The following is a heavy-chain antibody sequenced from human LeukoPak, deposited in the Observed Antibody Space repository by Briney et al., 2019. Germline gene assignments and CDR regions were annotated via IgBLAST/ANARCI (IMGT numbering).Heavy chain of an antibody. D-gene: IGHD3-3*01. J-gene: IGHJ4*02. V-gene: IGHV3-43*01. CDR3: GKDIETYDFWSGYEY. Sequence: PGGSLRLSCAASGFTFDEYSMQWVRQAPGKGLEWVSVIEWNGGRTYYADSVKGRFTISRDNNKKSLYLQMNSMRTEDTALYYCGKDIETYDFWSGYEYRGQGTLVTVSS. CDR2: IEWNGGRT. CDR1: GFTFDEYS.